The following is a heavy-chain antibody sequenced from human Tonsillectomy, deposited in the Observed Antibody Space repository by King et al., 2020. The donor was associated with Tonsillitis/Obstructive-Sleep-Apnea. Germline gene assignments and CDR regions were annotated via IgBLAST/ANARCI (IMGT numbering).Heavy chain of an antibody. CDR1: GGSISSGSHY. CDR2: FYHSGTT. CDR3: ARWVAGGGAFDV. D-gene: IGHD1-26*01. J-gene: IGHJ3*01. Sequence: LQLQESGPGLVKPSETLSLTCTVSGGSISSGSHYWGWLRQPPGKGLEWIGSFYHSGTTYYNPSLKSRVTISVDTSKNQFSLKLSSVTAAATAVDSCARWVAGGGAFDVWGQGTMVTVSS. V-gene: IGHV4-39*01.